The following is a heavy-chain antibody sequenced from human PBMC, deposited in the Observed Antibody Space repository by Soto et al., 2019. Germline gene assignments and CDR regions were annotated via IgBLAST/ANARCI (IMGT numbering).Heavy chain of an antibody. CDR1: GFPFNSYA. Sequence: EVQLLESGGGLVQPGGSLRISCAASGFPFNSYAMNWVRQAPGKGLEWVSGISATGDTTYHADSVKGRFTVSRDNPMNTLYLPLSSLTAEDTGVYYCAKDLGVSTVRGIMLSGGPGTRVTGS. CDR2: ISATGDTT. V-gene: IGHV3-23*01. D-gene: IGHD3-10*01. CDR3: AKDLGVSTVRGIMLS. J-gene: IGHJ4*02.